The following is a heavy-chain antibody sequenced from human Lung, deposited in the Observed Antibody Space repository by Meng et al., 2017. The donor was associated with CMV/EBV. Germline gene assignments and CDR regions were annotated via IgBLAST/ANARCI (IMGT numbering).Heavy chain of an antibody. V-gene: IGHV3-21*01. J-gene: IGHJ4*02. CDR2: ISSSSSYI. D-gene: IGHD4-11*01. CDR3: ARATGGDY. CDR1: GFTFSSYS. Sequence: GASXKTSCAASGFTFSSYSMNWVRQAPGKGLEWVSSISSSSSYIYYADSVKGRFTISRDNAKNSLYLQMNSLRAEDTAVYYCARATGGDYWGQGSLVTVSS.